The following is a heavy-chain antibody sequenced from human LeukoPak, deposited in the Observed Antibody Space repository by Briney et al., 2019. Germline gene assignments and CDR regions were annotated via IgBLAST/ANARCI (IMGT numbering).Heavy chain of an antibody. CDR3: VRGTNY. Sequence: GGSLRLSCAASGFTFSNYWMNWVRQAPGKGLEWVANIKQDGSEKYSVDSVKGRFTISRGNSKNSLFLQMNSPRAEDTAVYHCVRGTNYWGQGTLVTVSS. D-gene: IGHD1-1*01. J-gene: IGHJ4*02. V-gene: IGHV3-7*03. CDR2: IKQDGSEK. CDR1: GFTFSNYW.